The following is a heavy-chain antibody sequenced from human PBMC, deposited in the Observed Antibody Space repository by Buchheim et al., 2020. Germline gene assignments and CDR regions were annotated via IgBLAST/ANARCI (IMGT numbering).Heavy chain of an antibody. D-gene: IGHD2-2*01. Sequence: QVQLVESGGGVVQPGRSLRLSCAASGFTFSSYGMHWVRQAPGKGLEWVAVISYDGSNKYYADSVKGRFTISRDNSKNTLYLQMNSLRAEDTAVYYCAKDGVGGADCSSTSCYPSGRNYYYYYGMDVWGQGTT. CDR2: ISYDGSNK. J-gene: IGHJ6*02. CDR3: AKDGVGGADCSSTSCYPSGRNYYYYYGMDV. V-gene: IGHV3-30*18. CDR1: GFTFSSYG.